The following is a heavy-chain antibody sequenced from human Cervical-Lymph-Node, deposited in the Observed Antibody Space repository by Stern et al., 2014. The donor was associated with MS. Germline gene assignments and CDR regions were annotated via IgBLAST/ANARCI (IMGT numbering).Heavy chain of an antibody. Sequence: VHLVESGPGLVKPSETLSLTCTVSGGSISSSSYYWGWIRQPPGKGLEWIGSIYYSGSTYYNPSLKSRVTISVATSKNQFPQKRSSGTAADTAVYYCARRRRGGPDYWGQGTLVTVSS. CDR3: ARRRRGGPDY. CDR2: IYYSGST. J-gene: IGHJ4*02. CDR1: GGSISSSSYY. V-gene: IGHV4-39*01. D-gene: IGHD3-16*01.